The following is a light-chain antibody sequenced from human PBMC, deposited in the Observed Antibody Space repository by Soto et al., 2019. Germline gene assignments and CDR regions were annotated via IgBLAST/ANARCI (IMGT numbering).Light chain of an antibody. Sequence: EIVLTQSPATLSLSPGERATLSCRASESVSDNYLAWYQQRSGQAPRLVIYGASSRASAVPDRFSGSGSGEDFTLTISRLEPEDFAVYYCQQYGSSPLTFGGGTKGDIK. CDR1: ESVSDNY. CDR2: GAS. CDR3: QQYGSSPLT. V-gene: IGKV3-20*01. J-gene: IGKJ4*01.